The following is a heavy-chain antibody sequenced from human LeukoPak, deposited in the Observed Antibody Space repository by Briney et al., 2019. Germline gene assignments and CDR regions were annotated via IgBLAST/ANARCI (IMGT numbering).Heavy chain of an antibody. J-gene: IGHJ4*02. CDR1: VGSITGYY. CDR2: VSDGGRT. CDR3: ARASTTFDD. D-gene: IGHD1-14*01. Sequence: PSETLSLTCSVSVGSITGYYWSWFRQPPGKGLEWIGHVSDGGRTNYSPSLRSRVSISVDTSKNQFSLKLHSVTAADTAVYFCARASTTFDDWGQGTLVTVSS. V-gene: IGHV4-59*01.